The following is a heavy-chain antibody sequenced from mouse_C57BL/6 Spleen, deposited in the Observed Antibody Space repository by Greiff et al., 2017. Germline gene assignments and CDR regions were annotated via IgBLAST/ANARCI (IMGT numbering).Heavy chain of an antibody. Sequence: VQLQQSGAELVRPGASVKLSCTASGFNIKDYYMHWVKQRPEQSLEWIGRIDPEDGATEYAPKFQGKATMTADTSSTTAYLQLSSLTSEDTAVYYCTACYMDSYAMDYWGQGTSVTVSS. V-gene: IGHV14-1*01. J-gene: IGHJ4*01. CDR1: GFNIKDYY. D-gene: IGHD2-12*01. CDR2: IDPEDGAT. CDR3: TACYMDSYAMDY.